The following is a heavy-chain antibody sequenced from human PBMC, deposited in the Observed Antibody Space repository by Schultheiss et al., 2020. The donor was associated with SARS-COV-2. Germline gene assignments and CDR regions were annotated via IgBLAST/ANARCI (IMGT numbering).Heavy chain of an antibody. V-gene: IGHV1-2*02. CDR3: AQAMATSAFDI. D-gene: IGHD5-24*01. CDR2: INPNSGGT. CDR1: GYTFTGYY. J-gene: IGHJ3*02. Sequence: GESLKISCKASGYTFTGYYMHWVRQAPGQGLEWMGWINPNSGGTNYAQKFQGRVTMTRDTSISTAYMELSRLRSEDTAVYYCAQAMATSAFDIWGQGTTVTVSS.